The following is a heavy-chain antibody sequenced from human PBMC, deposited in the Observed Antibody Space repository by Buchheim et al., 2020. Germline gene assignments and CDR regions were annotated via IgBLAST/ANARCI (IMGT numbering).Heavy chain of an antibody. CDR3: AREWGGGIVGATGGYYYYYGMDV. CDR1: GGTFSSYA. Sequence: QVQLVQSGAEVKKPGSSVKVSCKASGGTFSSYAISWVRQAPGQGLEWMGRIIPILGIANYAQKFQGRVTITAAKSTSTAYMELSSLRSEDTAVYYCAREWGGGIVGATGGYYYYYGMDVWGQGTT. J-gene: IGHJ6*02. V-gene: IGHV1-69*04. CDR2: IIPILGIA. D-gene: IGHD1-26*01.